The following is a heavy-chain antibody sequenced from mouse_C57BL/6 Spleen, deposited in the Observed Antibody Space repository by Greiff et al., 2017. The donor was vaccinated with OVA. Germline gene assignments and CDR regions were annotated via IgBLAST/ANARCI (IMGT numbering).Heavy chain of an antibody. CDR3: RGFITTVVASLDY. J-gene: IGHJ2*01. CDR1: GFNIKDYY. Sequence: VQLQQSGAELVRPGASVKLSCTASGFNIKDYYMHWVKQRPEQGLEWIGRIDPEDGDTEYAPKFQGKATMTADTTSNTAYLQLSSLTSEDTAVYYCRGFITTVVASLDYWGQGTTLTVSS. CDR2: IDPEDGDT. V-gene: IGHV14-1*01. D-gene: IGHD1-1*01.